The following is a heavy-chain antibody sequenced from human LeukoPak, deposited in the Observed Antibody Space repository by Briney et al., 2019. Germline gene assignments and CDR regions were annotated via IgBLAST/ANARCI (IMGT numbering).Heavy chain of an antibody. D-gene: IGHD2-21*01. CDR2: IIPIFGTA. Sequence: SVKVSCKASGYTFTGYYMHWVRQAPGQGLEWMGGIIPIFGTANYAQKFQGRVTITADESTSTAYMELSSLRSEDTAVYYCARDSLGGDREKAVPYYYYMDVWGKGTTVTVSS. J-gene: IGHJ6*03. CDR1: GYTFTGYY. V-gene: IGHV1-69*13. CDR3: ARDSLGGDREKAVPYYYYMDV.